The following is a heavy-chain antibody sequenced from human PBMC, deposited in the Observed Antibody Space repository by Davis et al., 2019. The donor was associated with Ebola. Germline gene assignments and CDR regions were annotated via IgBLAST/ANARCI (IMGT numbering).Heavy chain of an antibody. J-gene: IGHJ5*02. CDR3: ASHNDYGDYGGAFDP. CDR2: IYYSGST. CDR1: GGSVSSGSYY. V-gene: IGHV4-61*01. D-gene: IGHD4-17*01. Sequence: PSETLSLTCTVSGGSVSSGSYYWSWIRQPPGKGLEWIGYIYYSGSTNYNPSLKSRVTISVDTSKNQFSLKLSSVTAADTAVYYCASHNDYGDYGGAFDPWGQGTLVTVSS.